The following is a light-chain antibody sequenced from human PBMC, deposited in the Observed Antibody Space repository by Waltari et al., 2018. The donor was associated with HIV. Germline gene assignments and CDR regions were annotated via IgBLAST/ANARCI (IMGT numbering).Light chain of an antibody. CDR1: SSNIGAGYD. V-gene: IGLV1-40*01. CDR3: QSYDSSLSVWV. J-gene: IGLJ3*02. Sequence: QSVLTQPPSMSGAPGQRVTISCTGSSSNIGAGYDLHWYQQIPGTAPKLLIYGNSHRPSGVPDRFSGSKSGTSASLAITGLQAEDEADYYCQSYDSSLSVWVFGGGTKLTVL. CDR2: GNS.